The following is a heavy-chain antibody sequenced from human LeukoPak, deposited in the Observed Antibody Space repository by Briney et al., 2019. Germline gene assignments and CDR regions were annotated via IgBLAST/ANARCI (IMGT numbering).Heavy chain of an antibody. J-gene: IGHJ4*02. CDR2: IISTGRYI. D-gene: IGHD2-15*01. Sequence: PGGSLRLSCAASGFTFSCYSSNWVRQAPGKGLEWVSFIISTGRYISYADSVKGRFTISRDYAKNSLYLQMNSLRAEDTAVYYWARGFGGYCSGSSCYGGWLDYWGQGTLVTVSS. V-gene: IGHV3-21*01. CDR1: GFTFSCYS. CDR3: ARGFGGYCSGSSCYGGWLDY.